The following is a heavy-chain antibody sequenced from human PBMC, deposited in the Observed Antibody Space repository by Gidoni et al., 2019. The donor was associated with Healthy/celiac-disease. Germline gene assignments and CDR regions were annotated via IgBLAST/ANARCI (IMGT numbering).Heavy chain of an antibody. J-gene: IGHJ6*02. Sequence: EVQLVESVGGLVQPGRSLRLSCAASGFTFDDYAMHWVRQAPGKGLEWVSGISWNSGSIGYADSVKGRFTISRDNAKNSLYLQMNSLRAEDTALYYCAKDIGVAIGYYYYGMDVWGQGTTVTVSS. V-gene: IGHV3-9*01. CDR1: GFTFDDYA. D-gene: IGHD2-21*01. CDR3: AKDIGVAIGYYYYGMDV. CDR2: ISWNSGSI.